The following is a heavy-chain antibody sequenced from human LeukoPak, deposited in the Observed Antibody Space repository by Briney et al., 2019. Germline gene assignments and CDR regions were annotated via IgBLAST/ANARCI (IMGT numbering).Heavy chain of an antibody. J-gene: IGHJ4*02. CDR3: ARGQQWLVPTLDY. CDR1: GGSISSYY. V-gene: IGHV4-34*01. CDR2: INHSGST. Sequence: SETLSLTCTVSGGSISSYYWSWIRQPPGKGLEWIGEINHSGSTNYNPSLKSRVTISVDTSKNQFSLKLSSVTAADTAVYYCARGQQWLVPTLDYWGQGTLVTVSS. D-gene: IGHD6-19*01.